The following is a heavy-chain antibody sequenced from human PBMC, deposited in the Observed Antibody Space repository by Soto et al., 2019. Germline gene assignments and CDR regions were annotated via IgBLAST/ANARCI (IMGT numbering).Heavy chain of an antibody. CDR2: ITNRGDST. CDR1: GFTFSRYG. J-gene: IGHJ4*02. V-gene: IGHV3-23*01. D-gene: IGHD3-10*01. CDR3: AKDNRGGAQGIIRGASFDY. Sequence: PGGSLRLSCAASGFTFSRYGMSWVRQAPGRGLEWVSFITNRGDSTYYVDSVKGRFTVSRDNSKNTVYLQMKSLRAEDTAVYYCAKDNRGGAQGIIRGASFDYWGQGTAVPVSS.